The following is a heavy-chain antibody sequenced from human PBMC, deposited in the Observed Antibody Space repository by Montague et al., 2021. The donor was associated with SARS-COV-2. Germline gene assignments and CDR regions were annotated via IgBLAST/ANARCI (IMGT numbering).Heavy chain of an antibody. CDR2: IYYSGST. V-gene: IGHV4-59*01. CDR3: ARIWYSSGDQWIYYFDY. J-gene: IGHJ4*02. CDR1: GGSISSYY. D-gene: IGHD3-22*01. Sequence: SETLSLTCTVSGGSISSYYWSWIRQPPGKGLEWIGYIYYSGSTNYNPSLKSRVTISVDTSKNQFSLKLSSVTAADTAVYYCARIWYSSGDQWIYYFDYWGQGTLVTVSS.